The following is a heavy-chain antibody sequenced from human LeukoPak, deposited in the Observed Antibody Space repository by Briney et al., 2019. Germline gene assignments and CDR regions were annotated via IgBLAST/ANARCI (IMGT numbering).Heavy chain of an antibody. D-gene: IGHD6-13*01. Sequence: GGSLRLSCAASGFTFSSYSMNWVRQAPGRGLEWVSSIGSSTYIHYADSVKGRFTISRDNAKNSLYLQMNSLRAEDTAVYYCARLYASSWYYFDCWGQGTLVTVSS. J-gene: IGHJ4*02. V-gene: IGHV3-21*01. CDR1: GFTFSSYS. CDR3: ARLYASSWYYFDC. CDR2: IGSSTYI.